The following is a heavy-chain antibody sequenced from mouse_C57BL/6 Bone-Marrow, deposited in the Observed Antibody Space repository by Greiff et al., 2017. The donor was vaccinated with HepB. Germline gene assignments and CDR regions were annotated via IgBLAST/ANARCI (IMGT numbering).Heavy chain of an antibody. V-gene: IGHV5-2*03. J-gene: IGHJ1*03. CDR3: ARRGAQAPYWYFDV. CDR2: INSDGGST. Sequence: VKLMESGGGLVQPGESLKLSCESNEYEFPSHDMSWVRKTPEKRLELVAAINSDGGSTYYPDTMERRFIISRDNTKKTLYLQMSSLRSEDTALYYCARRGAQAPYWYFDVWGTGTTVTVSS. D-gene: IGHD3-2*02. CDR1: EYEFPSHD.